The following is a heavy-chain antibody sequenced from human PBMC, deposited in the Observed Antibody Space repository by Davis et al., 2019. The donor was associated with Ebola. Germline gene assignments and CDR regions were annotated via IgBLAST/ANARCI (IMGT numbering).Heavy chain of an antibody. D-gene: IGHD2-8*01. Sequence: GSLRLSCDVSAGSFSGFYWSWLRQFPGRGLEWIGEIKYSGSTKYNPSLKSRVNMSADRSKNQLSLTLNSVTAADTAVYYCARHAHDNNGKNLDYWGQGTLVTVSS. V-gene: IGHV4-34*01. J-gene: IGHJ4*02. CDR1: AGSFSGFY. CDR2: IKYSGST. CDR3: ARHAHDNNGKNLDY.